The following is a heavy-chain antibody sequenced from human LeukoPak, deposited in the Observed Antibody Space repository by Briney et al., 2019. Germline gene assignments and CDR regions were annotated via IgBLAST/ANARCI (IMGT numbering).Heavy chain of an antibody. CDR3: ARGRTGDY. CDR2: NSNSGSTM. J-gene: IGHJ4*02. CDR1: GFTFSDYY. D-gene: IGHD3/OR15-3a*01. Sequence: GGSLRLSCAASGFTFSDYYMSWMRQAPGKGLEWVSYNSNSGSTMYYADSVKGRFTISRDNAKNSLYLQMNSLRAEDTAVYYCARGRTGDYWGQATLVTVSS. V-gene: IGHV3-11*04.